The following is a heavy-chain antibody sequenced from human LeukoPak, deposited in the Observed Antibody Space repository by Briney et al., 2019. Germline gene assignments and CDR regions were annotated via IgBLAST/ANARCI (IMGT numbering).Heavy chain of an antibody. V-gene: IGHV3-74*01. CDR2: INGDGSTT. Sequence: GGSLRLSCAASEFTFSNHWMYWVRQAPGKGLVWVSRINGDGSTTSYADSVKGRFTISRDNAKNTLYLQMNSLRAEDAAMYYCARDPDYYGSGSRFDYWGQGTLVTVSS. CDR3: ARDPDYYGSGSRFDY. CDR1: EFTFSNHW. J-gene: IGHJ4*02. D-gene: IGHD3-10*01.